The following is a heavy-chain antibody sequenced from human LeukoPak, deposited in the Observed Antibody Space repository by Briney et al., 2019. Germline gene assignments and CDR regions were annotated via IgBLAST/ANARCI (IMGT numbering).Heavy chain of an antibody. CDR2: TYYRSKWSN. CDR3: ARIVGQQRDS. D-gene: IGHD6-13*01. V-gene: IGHV6-1*01. CDR1: GDSVSSNSAA. Sequence: SQTLSLTCAISGDSVSSNSAAWNWIGQSPSRGLEWLGRTYYRSKWSNDYALSVKGRITINPDTAKNQFSLQLKYMTPEDTAVYYCARIVGQQRDSWGQGTLVTVSS. J-gene: IGHJ4*02.